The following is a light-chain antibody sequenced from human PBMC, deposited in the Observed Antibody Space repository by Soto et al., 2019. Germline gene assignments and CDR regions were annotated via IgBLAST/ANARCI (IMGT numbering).Light chain of an antibody. J-gene: IGLJ1*01. CDR2: EVS. CDR1: SSDVGGYNY. CDR3: SSYAGNNIYV. V-gene: IGLV2-8*01. Sequence: QSVLTQPPSASGSPGQSVTISCTGTSSDVGGYNYVSWYQQHPGKAPKLMIYEVSKRPPGVPDRFSGSKSGNTASLTVSGLQAEDEAEYYCSSYAGNNIYVFGAGNKVTVL.